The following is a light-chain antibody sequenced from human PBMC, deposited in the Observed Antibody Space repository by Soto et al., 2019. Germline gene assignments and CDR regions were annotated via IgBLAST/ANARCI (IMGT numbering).Light chain of an antibody. J-gene: IGKJ4*01. CDR2: GAS. CDR3: QQYNHWPLT. CDR1: QSIRSN. V-gene: IGKV3-15*01. Sequence: EIVMTQSPATLSVSPGERATLSCRASQSIRSNLAWYQQKPGQAPRLLIYGASTSATGISARFSGSGSGTEFTLTVSRLQSEDFAVYDCQQYNHWPLTFGGGSKVDIK.